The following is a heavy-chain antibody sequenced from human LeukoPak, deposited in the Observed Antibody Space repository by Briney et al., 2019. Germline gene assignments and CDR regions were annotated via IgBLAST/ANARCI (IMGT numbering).Heavy chain of an antibody. CDR3: TSNTGSYVDF. CDR1: GDSVSSSTYY. V-gene: IGHV4-39*01. CDR2: INYSGTT. Sequence: SGTLSLTCTVSGDSVSSSTYYWGWIRQPPGKGLEWIGGINYSGTTYYNPSLKSRVTISVDTSKNQFSLKLSSVTAADTAVYHCTSNTGSYVDFWGQGTLVTVSS. J-gene: IGHJ4*02. D-gene: IGHD1-26*01.